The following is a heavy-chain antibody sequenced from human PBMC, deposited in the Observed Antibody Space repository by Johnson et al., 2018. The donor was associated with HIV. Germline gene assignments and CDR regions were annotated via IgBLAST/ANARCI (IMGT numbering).Heavy chain of an antibody. V-gene: IGHV3-11*01. Sequence: QVQLVESGGGLVKPGGSLRLSCAASGFTFSDYYMSWIRQAPGKGLEWISYISSSGNTIYYTDSVKGRFTISRDNAKNSLYLQMNSLRAEDTALYYCARGFSSGYNDAFDIWGQGTMVTVSS. J-gene: IGHJ3*02. D-gene: IGHD3-22*01. CDR2: ISSSGNTI. CDR3: ARGFSSGYNDAFDI. CDR1: GFTFSDYY.